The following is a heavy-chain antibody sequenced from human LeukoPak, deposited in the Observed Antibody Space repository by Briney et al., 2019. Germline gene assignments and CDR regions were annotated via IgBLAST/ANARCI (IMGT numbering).Heavy chain of an antibody. CDR1: GGSISSYY. V-gene: IGHV4-59*01. Sequence: SETLSLTCTVSGGSISSYYWSWIRQPPGKGLEWIGYIYYSGSTNYNPSLKSRVTISVDTSKNQFSLKLSSVTAADTAVYYCARNDYYYDSSGYFHGGAFDIWGQGTMVTVSS. D-gene: IGHD3-22*01. CDR2: IYYSGST. CDR3: ARNDYYYDSSGYFHGGAFDI. J-gene: IGHJ3*02.